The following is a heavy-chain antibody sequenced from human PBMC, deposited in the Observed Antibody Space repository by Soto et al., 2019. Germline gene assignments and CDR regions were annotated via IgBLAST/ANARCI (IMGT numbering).Heavy chain of an antibody. Sequence: EVQLVESGGGLVQPGGSLSLSCAASGFTFSSYDMPWVRQATGKGLEWVSAIGTAGDTYYPGSVKGRFTISRENAKNSLYLQMNSLRAGDTAVYYCARAGGYCSGGSCNSGAFDIWGQGTMVTVSS. D-gene: IGHD2-15*01. CDR1: GFTFSSYD. J-gene: IGHJ3*02. V-gene: IGHV3-13*01. CDR2: IGTAGDT. CDR3: ARAGGYCSGGSCNSGAFDI.